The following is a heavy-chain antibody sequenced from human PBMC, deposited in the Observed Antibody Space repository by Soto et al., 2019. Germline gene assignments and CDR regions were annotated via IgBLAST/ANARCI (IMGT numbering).Heavy chain of an antibody. D-gene: IGHD5-12*01. CDR2: INPNSGGT. CDR3: ARSYIVATKTXFDY. J-gene: IGHJ4*02. V-gene: IGHV1-2*04. CDR1: GYTFTGYY. Sequence: GASVKVSCKASGYTFTGYYMHWVRQAPGQGLEWMGWINPNSGGTNYAQKFQGWVTMTRDTSISTAYMELSRLRSDDTAVYYCARSYIVATKTXFDYWGQGTLVTVSS.